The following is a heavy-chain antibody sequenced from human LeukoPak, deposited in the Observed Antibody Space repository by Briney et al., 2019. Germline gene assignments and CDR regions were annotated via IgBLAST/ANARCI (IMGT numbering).Heavy chain of an antibody. J-gene: IGHJ6*02. CDR2: IKQDGSEK. CDR3: ARSITQLYRLYYYYGMDV. CDR1: GFTFSSYW. Sequence: GGSLRLSCAASGFTFSSYWMSWVRQAPGKGLEWVANIKQDGSEKYYVDSVKGRFTISRDNAKNSLYLQMNSLRAEDTAVYYCARSITQLYRLYYYYGMDVWGQGTTVTVSS. V-gene: IGHV3-7*01. D-gene: IGHD5-12*01.